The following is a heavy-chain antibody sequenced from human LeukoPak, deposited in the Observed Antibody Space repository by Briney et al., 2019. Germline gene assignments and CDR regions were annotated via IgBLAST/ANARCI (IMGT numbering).Heavy chain of an antibody. D-gene: IGHD3-22*01. V-gene: IGHV4-38-2*02. Sequence: PSETLSLTCTVSGYSISSGYYWGWIRQPPGKGLEWIGSIYHSGSTYYNPSLKSRVTISVDTSKNQFSLKLSSVTAADTAVYYCARDRSSGYYTLFFTRYFDLWGRGTLVTVSS. CDR1: GYSISSGYY. J-gene: IGHJ2*01. CDR2: IYHSGST. CDR3: ARDRSSGYYTLFFTRYFDL.